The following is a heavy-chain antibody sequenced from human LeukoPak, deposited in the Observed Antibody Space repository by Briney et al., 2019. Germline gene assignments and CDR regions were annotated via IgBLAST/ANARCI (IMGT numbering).Heavy chain of an antibody. CDR2: FDPEGAKM. CDR3: TTRSGDFWSGFVN. CDR1: GNSLSELS. Sequence: GASVTVSFKFSGNSLSELSIQWVRQAPGKGLECLGGFDPEGAKMVYAQNVHGRVTMTEYTSTQTAYMELSGLTSDDTAVYYCTTRSGDFWSGFVNWGQGTLVTVSS. J-gene: IGHJ4*02. D-gene: IGHD3-3*01. V-gene: IGHV1-24*01.